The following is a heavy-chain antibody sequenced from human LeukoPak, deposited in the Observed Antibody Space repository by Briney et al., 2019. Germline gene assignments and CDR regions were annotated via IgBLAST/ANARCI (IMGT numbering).Heavy chain of an antibody. V-gene: IGHV4-59*01. CDR1: GGSISSYY. CDR3: ARGKSYWYFDL. J-gene: IGHJ2*01. CDR2: IYYSGNT. D-gene: IGHD6-25*01. Sequence: SETLSLTCTVSGGSISSYYWSWIRQPPGKGLEWIGYIYYSGNTNYKPSLKSRVTISVDTSKNQLSLKLSSVTAADTAVYHCARGKSYWYFDLRGRGTLVTVSS.